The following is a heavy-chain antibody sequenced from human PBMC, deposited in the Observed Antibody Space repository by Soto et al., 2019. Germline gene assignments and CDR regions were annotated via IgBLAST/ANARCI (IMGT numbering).Heavy chain of an antibody. CDR3: GRATYYYGRSGYLYYFDN. CDR1: GGSISSYY. V-gene: IGHV4-59*01. D-gene: IGHD3-22*01. Sequence: SETLSLTCTVSGGSISSYYWSWIRQPPGKGLEWIGYIYYNGNTNYNPSLKSRVTISVDTSKNQFSLKLSSVTAADTAVYYCGRATYYYGRSGYLYYFDNWGQGDLVTVSS. CDR2: IYYNGNT. J-gene: IGHJ4*02.